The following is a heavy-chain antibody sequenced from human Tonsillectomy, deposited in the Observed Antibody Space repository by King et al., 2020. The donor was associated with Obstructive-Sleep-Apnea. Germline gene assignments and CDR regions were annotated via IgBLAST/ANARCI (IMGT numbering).Heavy chain of an antibody. J-gene: IGHJ3*02. D-gene: IGHD7-27*01. Sequence: VQLQQWGAGLLKPSETLSLTCALYGGSFSDSYWSWVRQPPGKGLEWIGEINHSGGTNYNPSLKSRVTISVDTSKKQLSLRLSSVTAADTAVYYCTRGPGAGEAFDIWGQGTMVTVSS. CDR3: TRGPGAGEAFDI. CDR2: INHSGGT. V-gene: IGHV4-34*01. CDR1: GGSFSDSY.